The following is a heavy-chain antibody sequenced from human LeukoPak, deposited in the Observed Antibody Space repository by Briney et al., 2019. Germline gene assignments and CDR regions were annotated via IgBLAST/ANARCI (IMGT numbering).Heavy chain of an antibody. CDR1: AFNFSTYA. CDR2: ISGIGATT. V-gene: IGHV3-23*01. D-gene: IGHD2-2*01. Sequence: PGGSLRLSCGASAFNFSTYAMSWVRQAPGKGLEWVSSISGIGATTYYADSVKGRFTISRDNSKNTLYLLMNSLKAEDTAVYFCAKGASYCSSPSCYAAWFDYWGQGTLVTASS. J-gene: IGHJ4*02. CDR3: AKGASYCSSPSCYAAWFDY.